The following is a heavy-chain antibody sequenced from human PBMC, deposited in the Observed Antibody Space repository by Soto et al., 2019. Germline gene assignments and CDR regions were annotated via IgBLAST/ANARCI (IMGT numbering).Heavy chain of an antibody. CDR3: AREGFITGTTPLYYYYGMDV. V-gene: IGHV1-46*01. D-gene: IGHD1-7*01. CDR1: GGTFSSYT. J-gene: IGHJ6*02. Sequence: ASVKVSCKASGGTFSSYTISWVRQAPGQGLEWMGIINPSGGSTSYAQKFQGRVTMTRDTSTSTVYMELSSLRSEDTAVYYCAREGFITGTTPLYYYYGMDVWGQGTTVTVSS. CDR2: INPSGGST.